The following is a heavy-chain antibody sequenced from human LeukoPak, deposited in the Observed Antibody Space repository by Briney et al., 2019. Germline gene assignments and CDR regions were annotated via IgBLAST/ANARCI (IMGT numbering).Heavy chain of an antibody. CDR3: ARGEDSIGYRNWFDP. CDR1: GFTFSSYG. D-gene: IGHD3-22*01. V-gene: IGHV3-30*02. Sequence: GGSLRLSCAASGFTFSSYGMHWVRQTPGKGLEWVAFIRYDGSNKYYADSVKGRFTISRDNSKNTLYLQMNSLRAEDTAVYYCARGEDSIGYRNWFDPWGQGTLVTVSS. CDR2: IRYDGSNK. J-gene: IGHJ5*02.